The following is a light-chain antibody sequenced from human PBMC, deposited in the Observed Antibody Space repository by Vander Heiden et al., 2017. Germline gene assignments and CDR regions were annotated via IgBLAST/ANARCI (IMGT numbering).Light chain of an antibody. CDR3: QQYYSYPPYT. Sequence: AIRMTQSPSSLSASTGDRVTITCRASQGISSYLAWYQQKPGKAPKLLIYAASTLQSGVPSRFSGSGSGTDFTLTISCLQSEDFATYYCQQYYSYPPYTFGQGTKLXIK. V-gene: IGKV1-8*01. J-gene: IGKJ2*01. CDR2: AAS. CDR1: QGISSY.